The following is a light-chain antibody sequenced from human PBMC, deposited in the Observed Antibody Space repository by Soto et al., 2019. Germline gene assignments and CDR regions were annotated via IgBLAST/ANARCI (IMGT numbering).Light chain of an antibody. J-gene: IGKJ5*01. CDR2: AAS. Sequence: DIQMTQSPSTLSASVGDRVTITCRASQSVNRWLAWYQQKPGKAPKLLIYAASSLQSGVPSRFSGSGSGTDFTLTISSLQPEDFATYYCQQSYSTPITFGQGTRLEIK. CDR3: QQSYSTPIT. V-gene: IGKV1-39*01. CDR1: QSVNRW.